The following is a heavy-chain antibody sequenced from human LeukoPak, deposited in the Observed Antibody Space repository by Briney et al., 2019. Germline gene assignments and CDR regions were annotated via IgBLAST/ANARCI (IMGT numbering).Heavy chain of an antibody. Sequence: ASVKVSCKASGYTFTGYYMHWVRQAPGQGLEWMGWISAYNGNTNYAQKLQGRVTMTTDTSTSTAYMELRSLRSDDTAVYYCARRSGYDPQPQNYYYYGMDVWGQGTTVTVSS. CDR3: ARRSGYDPQPQNYYYYGMDV. V-gene: IGHV1-18*04. J-gene: IGHJ6*02. D-gene: IGHD5-12*01. CDR1: GYTFTGYY. CDR2: ISAYNGNT.